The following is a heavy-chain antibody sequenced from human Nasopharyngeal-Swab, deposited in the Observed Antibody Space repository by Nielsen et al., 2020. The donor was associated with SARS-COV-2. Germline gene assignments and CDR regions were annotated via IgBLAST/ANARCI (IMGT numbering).Heavy chain of an antibody. D-gene: IGHD1-1*01. CDR1: GGSFSGYY. Sequence: SETLSLTCAVYGGSFSGYYWSWIRQPPGKGLEWIGSIYYSGSTYYNPSLKSRVTISVDTSKNQFSLKLSSVTAADTAVYYCARGTDGIWFDPWGQGTLVTVSS. J-gene: IGHJ5*02. V-gene: IGHV4-34*01. CDR2: IYYSGST. CDR3: ARGTDGIWFDP.